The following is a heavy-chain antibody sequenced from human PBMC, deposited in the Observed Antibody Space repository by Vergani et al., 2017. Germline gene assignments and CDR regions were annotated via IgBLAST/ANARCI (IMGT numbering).Heavy chain of an antibody. J-gene: IGHJ4*02. CDR1: GFSLNRHA. CDR3: VKDTGLCAGSRYYTEAWNY. D-gene: IGHD6-13*01. CDR2: ISFDGTNE. Sequence: QVQLVESGGGVVQPGTSLRLSCVVSGFSLNRHAMYWVRQAPGKGLEWVVVISFDGTNEYYPDLVKGRFTISRDIAKNTLYLQVRSLRLEDTGDYHCVKDTGLCAGSRYYTEAWNYWGQGSLVTVSS. V-gene: IGHV3-30*18.